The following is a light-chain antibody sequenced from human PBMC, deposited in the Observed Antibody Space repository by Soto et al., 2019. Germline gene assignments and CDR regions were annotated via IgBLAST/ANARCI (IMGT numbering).Light chain of an antibody. J-gene: IGKJ4*01. CDR3: QQSYSIPLT. Sequence: DIQMTQSPSSLSASVGDRVTITCRASQTISGYLNWFQQKPGKAPDLLIYAASSLQSGVPSRFSGGGSGTDFTLTIGSLQPEDFATYYCQQSYSIPLTFGGGTKVDI. CDR2: AAS. CDR1: QTISGY. V-gene: IGKV1-39*01.